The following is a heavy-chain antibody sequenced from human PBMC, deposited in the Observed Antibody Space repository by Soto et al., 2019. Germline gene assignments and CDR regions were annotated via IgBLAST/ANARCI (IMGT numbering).Heavy chain of an antibody. J-gene: IGHJ4*02. Sequence: ETLSLTCTVSGGSISSYYWSWIRQPPGKGLEWIGYIYYSGSTNYNPSLKSRVTISVDTSKNQFSLKLSSVTAADTAVYYCARLPYDSSGYYFDYWGQGTLVTVSS. CDR3: ARLPYDSSGYYFDY. CDR2: IYYSGST. V-gene: IGHV4-59*08. D-gene: IGHD3-22*01. CDR1: GGSISSYY.